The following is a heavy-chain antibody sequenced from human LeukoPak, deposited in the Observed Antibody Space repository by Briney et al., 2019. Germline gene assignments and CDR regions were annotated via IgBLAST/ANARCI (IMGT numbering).Heavy chain of an antibody. Sequence: ASVKVSCKASGYTFTSYDINWVRQATGQGLEWMGWINPNSGGTNYAQKFQGRVTMTRDTSISTAYMELSRLRSDDTAVYYCARPKDSSTSFVVDYWGQGTLVTVSS. CDR2: INPNSGGT. CDR1: GYTFTSYD. J-gene: IGHJ4*02. V-gene: IGHV1-2*02. D-gene: IGHD2-2*01. CDR3: ARPKDSSTSFVVDY.